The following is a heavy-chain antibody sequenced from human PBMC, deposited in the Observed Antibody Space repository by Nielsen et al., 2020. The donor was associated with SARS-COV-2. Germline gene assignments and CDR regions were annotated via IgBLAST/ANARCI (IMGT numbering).Heavy chain of an antibody. Sequence: GSLRLSCTVSGYSISSDYYWGWIRQSPGKGLEWIGNIYHSGSTFYNPSLKSRVIISVDTSKTQFSLKVRSVTAADTAVYYCARVISPGSGSYRWFDPWGQGTLVTVSS. D-gene: IGHD3-10*01. J-gene: IGHJ5*02. CDR1: GYSISSDYY. CDR3: ARVISPGSGSYRWFDP. V-gene: IGHV4-38-2*02. CDR2: IYHSGST.